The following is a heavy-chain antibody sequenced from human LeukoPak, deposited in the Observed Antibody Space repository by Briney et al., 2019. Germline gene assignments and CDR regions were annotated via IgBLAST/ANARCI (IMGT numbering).Heavy chain of an antibody. CDR3: ARGSGWYFDY. CDR1: GGSISNYY. V-gene: IGHV4-59*08. J-gene: IGHJ4*02. D-gene: IGHD6-19*01. CDR2: IYYNGST. Sequence: SETLSLTCTVFGGSISNYYWSWIRQPPGKGLEWIGYIYYNGSTNYNPSLKSRVTISVDTSKNQFSLRLSSVTAADTAVYYCARGSGWYFDYWGQGTLVTVSS.